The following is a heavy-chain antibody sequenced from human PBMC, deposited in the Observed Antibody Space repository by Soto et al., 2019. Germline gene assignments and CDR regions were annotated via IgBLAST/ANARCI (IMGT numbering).Heavy chain of an antibody. Sequence: PGWSLRLSCAASGFTFSSYSMNWVRQAPGKGLEWVSYISSSSSTIYYADSVKGRFTISRDNAKNSLYLQMNSLRDEDTAVYYCARVSDYGDYVQWFDPWGQGTLVTVSS. V-gene: IGHV3-48*02. CDR3: ARVSDYGDYVQWFDP. J-gene: IGHJ5*02. D-gene: IGHD4-17*01. CDR2: ISSSSSTI. CDR1: GFTFSSYS.